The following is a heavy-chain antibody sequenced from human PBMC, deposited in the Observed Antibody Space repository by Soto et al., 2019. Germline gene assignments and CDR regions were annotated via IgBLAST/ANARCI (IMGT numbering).Heavy chain of an antibody. D-gene: IGHD3-3*01. Sequence: PGGSLRLSCAASGFTFSSYSMNWVRQAPGKGLEWVSYISSSSSTIYYADSVKGRFTISRDNAKNSLYLQMNSLRDEDTAVYYSARESRFLEWLSLNWFDPWGQGTLVTVSS. CDR1: GFTFSSYS. V-gene: IGHV3-48*02. CDR3: ARESRFLEWLSLNWFDP. CDR2: ISSSSSTI. J-gene: IGHJ5*02.